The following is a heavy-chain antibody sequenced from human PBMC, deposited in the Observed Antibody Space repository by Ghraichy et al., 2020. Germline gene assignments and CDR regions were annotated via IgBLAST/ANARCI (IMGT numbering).Heavy chain of an antibody. D-gene: IGHD5-24*01. CDR3: ARGDGYKGDY. CDR2: IYYSGST. J-gene: IGHJ4*02. CDR1: GGSISSSSYY. Sequence: SETLSLTCTVSGGSISSSSYYWGWIRQPPGKGLEWIGSIYYSGSTYYNPSLKSRVTISVDTSKNQFSLKLSSVTAADTAVYYCARGDGYKGDYWGQGTLVTVSS. V-gene: IGHV4-39*01.